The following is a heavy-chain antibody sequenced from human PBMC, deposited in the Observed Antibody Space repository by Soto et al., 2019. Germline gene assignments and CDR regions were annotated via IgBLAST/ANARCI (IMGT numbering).Heavy chain of an antibody. V-gene: IGHV1-69*13. J-gene: IGHJ6*01. Sequence: SLKVSCKASGGTFSSYAISWVRQAPGQGLEWMGGIIPIFGTANYAQKFQGRVTITADESTSTAYMELSSLRAEDTAVYYCARKYQLLPTGDYGIDVWGQETTVTVSS. CDR1: GGTFSSYA. CDR3: ARKYQLLPTGDYGIDV. CDR2: IIPIFGTA. D-gene: IGHD2-2*01.